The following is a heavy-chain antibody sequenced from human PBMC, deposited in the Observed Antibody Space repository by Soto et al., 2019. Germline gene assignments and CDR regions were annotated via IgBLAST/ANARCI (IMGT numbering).Heavy chain of an antibody. Sequence: GGSLRLSCAASGLTFSSFSMDWVRQAPGKGLEWVSFISSSGGTIYYADSVKGRFTISRDNAKNSLYLQMNSLRAEDTAVYYCASSRDGYNYYFDYWGQGTLVTVSS. CDR1: GLTFSSFS. CDR3: ASSRDGYNYYFDY. J-gene: IGHJ4*02. V-gene: IGHV3-48*01. CDR2: ISSSGGTI. D-gene: IGHD5-12*01.